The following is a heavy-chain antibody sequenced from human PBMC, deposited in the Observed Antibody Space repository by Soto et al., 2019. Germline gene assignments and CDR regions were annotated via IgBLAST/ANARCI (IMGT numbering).Heavy chain of an antibody. Sequence: QVQLVQSGAEVRKPGSSVKVSCKASGGTFSRHAISWVRQAPGQGLEWMGGISAYNGNTNYAQKLQGRVTMTTDTSTSTAYMELRSLRSDDTAVYYCARVWNDGWFDPWGQGTLVTVSS. V-gene: IGHV1-18*01. D-gene: IGHD1-1*01. CDR3: ARVWNDGWFDP. CDR2: ISAYNGNT. J-gene: IGHJ5*02. CDR1: GGTFSRHA.